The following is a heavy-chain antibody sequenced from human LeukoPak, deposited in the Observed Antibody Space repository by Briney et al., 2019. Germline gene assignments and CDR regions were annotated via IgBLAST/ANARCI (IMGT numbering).Heavy chain of an antibody. Sequence: GGSLRLSCAASGFTFSSYAMHWVRQAPGKGLEWVAVISYDGSNKYYADSVKGRFTISRDNSKNTLYLQMNSLRAEDTAVYYCARVQKSQKSVASAVDCWGQGTVVIVSS. D-gene: IGHD5-12*01. J-gene: IGHJ4*02. CDR3: ARVQKSQKSVASAVDC. CDR1: GFTFSSYA. CDR2: ISYDGSNK. V-gene: IGHV3-30*04.